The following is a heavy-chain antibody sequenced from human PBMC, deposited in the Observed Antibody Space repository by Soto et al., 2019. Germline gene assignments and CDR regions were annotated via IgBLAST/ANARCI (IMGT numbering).Heavy chain of an antibody. D-gene: IGHD3-10*01. CDR2: TFYRSNWNY. V-gene: IGHV6-1*01. CDR3: ASVSHLGRGHDS. CDR1: GDSVSSNVAA. Sequence: QTLSLTCAISGDSVSSNVAAWTWIRQSPSRGLEWLGRTFYRSNWNYNYAVSVTGRMTINPDTSRNQFSLQLNSVTPEDTAVSYCASVSHLGRGHDSWGQGTLVTIYS. J-gene: IGHJ4*02.